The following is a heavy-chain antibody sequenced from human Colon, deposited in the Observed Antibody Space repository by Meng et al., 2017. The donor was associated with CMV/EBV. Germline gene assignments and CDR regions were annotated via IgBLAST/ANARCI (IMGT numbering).Heavy chain of an antibody. D-gene: IGHD1-7*01. Sequence: GGSLRLSCAASGFTFSTYGMHWVRQAPGKGLEWVAVIWYDGSKKYYADSVKGRFTISRDNSKNTLYMEMNSLRAEDTAVYYCAKNFLYGMDVWGQGTTVTSP. CDR2: IWYDGSKK. CDR1: GFTFSTYG. CDR3: AKNFLYGMDV. V-gene: IGHV3-33*03. J-gene: IGHJ6*02.